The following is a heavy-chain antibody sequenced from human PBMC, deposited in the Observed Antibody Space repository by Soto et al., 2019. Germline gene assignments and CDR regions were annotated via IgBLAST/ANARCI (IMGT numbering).Heavy chain of an antibody. CDR1: GFTFSSYW. J-gene: IGHJ6*02. D-gene: IGHD3-3*01. CDR3: ARDQSTYDFWSGYYAGGYHYYGMDV. V-gene: IGHV3-7*01. CDR2: IKQDGSEK. Sequence: GGSLRLSCAASGFTFSSYWMSWVRQAPGKGLEWVANIKQDGSEKYYVDSVKGRFTISRDNAKNSLYLQMNSLRAEDTAVYYCARDQSTYDFWSGYYAGGYHYYGMDVWGQGTTVTVSS.